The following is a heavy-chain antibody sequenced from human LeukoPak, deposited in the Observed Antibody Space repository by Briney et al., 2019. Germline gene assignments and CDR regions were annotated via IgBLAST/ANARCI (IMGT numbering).Heavy chain of an antibody. CDR1: GRSFSGYY. CDR3: ARTDFWSGYYNWFDP. Sequence: PSETLSLTCAVYGRSFSGYYWSWIRQPPGKGLEWIGEINHSGSTNYNPSLKSRVTISVDTSKNQFSLKLSSVTAADTAVYYCARTDFWSGYYNWFDPWGQGTLVTVSS. J-gene: IGHJ5*02. V-gene: IGHV4-34*01. D-gene: IGHD3-3*01. CDR2: INHSGST.